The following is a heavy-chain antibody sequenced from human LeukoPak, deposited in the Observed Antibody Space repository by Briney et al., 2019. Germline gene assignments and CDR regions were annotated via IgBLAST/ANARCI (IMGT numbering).Heavy chain of an antibody. CDR2: INPSGGAR. Sequence: ASVKVSCKASGYTFASHYMHWVRQAPGQGLEWMGIINPSGGARAYAQKFQGRVTMTRDTSTSTVYMELSSLSSEDTAEYYCARGRIIAVPGTNWFDPWGQGTLVIVSS. D-gene: IGHD6-19*01. V-gene: IGHV1-46*01. CDR3: ARGRIIAVPGTNWFDP. CDR1: GYTFASHY. J-gene: IGHJ5*02.